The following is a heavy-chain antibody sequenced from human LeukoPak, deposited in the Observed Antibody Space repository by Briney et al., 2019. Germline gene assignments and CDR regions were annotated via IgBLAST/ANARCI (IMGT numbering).Heavy chain of an antibody. V-gene: IGHV1-2*02. J-gene: IGHJ5*02. Sequence: ASVKVSCKASGYTFTGYYMHWVRQAPGQGLEWMGWINPNSGGTNYAQKFQGRVTMTRDTSIGTAYMELSRLRSDDTAVYYCARDGVDSSSLVNNWFDPWGQGTLVTVSS. CDR3: ARDGVDSSSLVNNWFDP. CDR1: GYTFTGYY. CDR2: INPNSGGT. D-gene: IGHD6-6*01.